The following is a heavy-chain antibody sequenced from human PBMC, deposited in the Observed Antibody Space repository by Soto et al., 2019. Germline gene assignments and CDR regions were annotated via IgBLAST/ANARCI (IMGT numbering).Heavy chain of an antibody. D-gene: IGHD5-18*01. CDR3: TRPPDTAMVTFYFDY. J-gene: IGHJ4*02. CDR1: GFTFSNAW. CDR2: IKSKTDGGTT. Sequence: GGSLRLSCAASGFTFSNAWMSWVRQAPGKGLEWVGRIKSKTDGGTTDYAAPVKGRFTISRDESKNTLFLQMNRLKTEETAVYYCTRPPDTAMVTFYFDYWGQGTLVTVSS. V-gene: IGHV3-15*01.